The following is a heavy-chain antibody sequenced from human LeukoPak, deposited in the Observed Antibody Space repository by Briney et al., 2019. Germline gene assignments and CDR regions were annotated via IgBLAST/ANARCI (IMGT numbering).Heavy chain of an antibody. CDR1: GGSTSSSSYY. D-gene: IGHD3-16*01. CDR3: ASRWGWYFDY. CDR2: IYDSGST. V-gene: IGHV4-39*01. J-gene: IGHJ4*02. Sequence: SETLSLTCTVSGGSTSSSSYYWGWIRQPPGEGREWIVSIYDSGSTYYNPALRRCVTLSVNRSKNQFSLILSSVTAADAVVYYCASRWGWYFDYWGQGTLVTVSS.